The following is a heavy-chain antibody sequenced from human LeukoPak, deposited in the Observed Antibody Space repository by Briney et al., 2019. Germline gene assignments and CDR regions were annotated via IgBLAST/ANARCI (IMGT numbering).Heavy chain of an antibody. Sequence: LGESLKISCKGSGYSFTSYWISWVRQMPGKGLEWMGRIDPSDSYTNYSPSFQGHVTISADKSISTAYLQWSSLKASDTARYYCGRLYDFLIGYIDYGAQETLVPVSS. CDR2: IDPSDSYT. V-gene: IGHV5-10-1*01. D-gene: IGHD3-3*01. J-gene: IGHJ4*02. CDR1: GYSFTSYW. CDR3: GRLYDFLIGYIDY.